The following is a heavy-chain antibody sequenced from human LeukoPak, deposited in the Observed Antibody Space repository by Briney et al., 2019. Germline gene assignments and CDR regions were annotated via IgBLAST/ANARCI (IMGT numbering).Heavy chain of an antibody. Sequence: ASVTVSCKASGYTFTGYYMHWVRQAPGQGLEWMGWINPNSGGTNYAQKFQGRVTMTRDTSISTAYMELSRLRSDDTAVYYCARTKHSSGWSEWTFDPWGQGTLVTVSS. CDR1: GYTFTGYY. J-gene: IGHJ5*02. CDR2: INPNSGGT. CDR3: ARTKHSSGWSEWTFDP. D-gene: IGHD6-19*01. V-gene: IGHV1-2*02.